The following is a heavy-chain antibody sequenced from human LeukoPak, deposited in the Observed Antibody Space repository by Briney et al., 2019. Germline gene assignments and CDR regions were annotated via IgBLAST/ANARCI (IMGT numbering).Heavy chain of an antibody. CDR3: ARGGVGYMWFGELWAFDI. D-gene: IGHD3-10*01. CDR2: IYYSGST. J-gene: IGHJ3*02. V-gene: IGHV4-59*01. CDR1: GGSISSYY. Sequence: SETLSLACTVSGGSISSYYWSWIRQPPGKGLEWIGYIYYSGSTNYNPSLKSRVTISVDTSKNQFSLKLSSATAADTAVYYCARGGVGYMWFGELWAFDIWGQGTMVTVSS.